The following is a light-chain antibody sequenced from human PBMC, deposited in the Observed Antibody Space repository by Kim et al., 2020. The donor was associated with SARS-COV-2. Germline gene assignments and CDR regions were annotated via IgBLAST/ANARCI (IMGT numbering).Light chain of an antibody. V-gene: IGKV1-5*01. CDR1: QSISSW. CDR2: DAS. J-gene: IGKJ1*01. Sequence: DIQMTQSPSTLSASVGDRVTITCRPSQSISSWLAWYQQKPGKAPKLLIYDASSLESGVPSRFSGSGSGTEFTLTISSLQPDDFATYYCQQYNSYSCTFGQGTKVDIK. CDR3: QQYNSYSCT.